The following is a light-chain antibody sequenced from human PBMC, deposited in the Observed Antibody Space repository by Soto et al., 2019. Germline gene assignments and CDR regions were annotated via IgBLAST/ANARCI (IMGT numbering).Light chain of an antibody. CDR3: QQYGSSPLFT. J-gene: IGKJ3*01. Sequence: EIVLTQSPGTLSLSPGERATLSCRANQSVTGSYLAWYQQKPGQAPRLLIYGASSRATGIPDRFSGSGSGTDFTLTISRLEPEDFAVYYCQQYGSSPLFTFGPGTKVDIK. CDR1: QSVTGSY. V-gene: IGKV3-20*01. CDR2: GAS.